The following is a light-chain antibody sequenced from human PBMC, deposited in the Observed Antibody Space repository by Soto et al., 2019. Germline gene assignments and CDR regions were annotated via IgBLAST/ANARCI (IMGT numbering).Light chain of an antibody. CDR3: GTWDGSLSVSV. CDR2: DNS. V-gene: IGLV1-51*01. Sequence: QSVLTQPPSVSAAPGQRVTISCSGSSSNIGNNYVSWYQHLPGTAPELLIYDNSQRPSGIPDRFSGSKSGTSATLGITGLQTGEEADYYCGTWDGSLSVSVLGTVKKVTV. J-gene: IGLJ1*01. CDR1: SSNIGNNY.